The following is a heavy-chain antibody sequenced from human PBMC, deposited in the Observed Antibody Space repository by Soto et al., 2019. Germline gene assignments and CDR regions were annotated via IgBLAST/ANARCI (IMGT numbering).Heavy chain of an antibody. J-gene: IGHJ6*02. D-gene: IGHD6-13*01. CDR2: INHSGST. CDR3: AREGSSSWYLEGMDV. CDR1: GGSFSGYY. V-gene: IGHV4-34*01. Sequence: SETLSLTCAVYGGSFSGYYWSWIRQPPGKGLEWIGEINHSGSTNYNPSLKSRVTISVDTSKNQFSLKLSSVTAADTAVYYCAREGSSSWYLEGMDVWGQGTTVTVSS.